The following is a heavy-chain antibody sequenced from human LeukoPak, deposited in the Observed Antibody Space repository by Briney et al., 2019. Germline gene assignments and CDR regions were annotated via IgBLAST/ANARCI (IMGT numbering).Heavy chain of an antibody. V-gene: IGHV1-2*02. Sequence: ASVKVSCKASGYTFTGYYMHWVRQAPGQGLEWMGWINPNSGGTNYAQKFQGRVTMTRDTSISTAYMELSRLRSDDTAVYYCARVLPGTHDAFDIWGQGTMVTVSS. CDR2: INPNSGGT. J-gene: IGHJ3*02. CDR3: ARVLPGTHDAFDI. CDR1: GYTFTGYY. D-gene: IGHD1-1*01.